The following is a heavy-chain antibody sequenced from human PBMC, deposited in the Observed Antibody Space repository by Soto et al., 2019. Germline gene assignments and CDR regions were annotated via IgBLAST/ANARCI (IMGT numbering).Heavy chain of an antibody. D-gene: IGHD3-3*01. CDR1: GFTFTTYT. CDR3: AKCGAVDGVVGYASFYV. V-gene: IGHV3-23*01. CDR2: IRGSSGST. Sequence: GGTLRFSCTASGFTFTTYTMYWVRPAPGKGPEWVSGIRGSSGSTYYADAVKGRFTISRDDSKNTLYLQMSSLRAEDTAVFYCAKCGAVDGVVGYASFYVCGQGTTVTVS. J-gene: IGHJ6*02.